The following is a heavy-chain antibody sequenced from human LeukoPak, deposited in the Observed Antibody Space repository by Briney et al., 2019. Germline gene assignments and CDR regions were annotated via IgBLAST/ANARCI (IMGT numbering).Heavy chain of an antibody. V-gene: IGHV1-46*01. CDR3: ARVEEAVVGINYFDY. J-gene: IGHJ4*02. CDR1: GYTFTSYY. Sequence: ASVKDSCKASGYTFTSYYMHWVRQAPGQGLEWMGVINPSGGSTSYAQKFQGRVTMTRDTSTSTVYMELSSLRSEDTAVYYCARVEEAVVGINYFDYWGQGTLVTVSS. CDR2: INPSGGST. D-gene: IGHD1-14*01.